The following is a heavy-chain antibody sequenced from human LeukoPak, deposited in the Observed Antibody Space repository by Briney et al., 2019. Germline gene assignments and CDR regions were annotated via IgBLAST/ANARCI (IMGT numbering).Heavy chain of an antibody. Sequence: GGSLRLSCAASGFTFSSYAMSWVRQAPGKGLEWVSGISGSGGSTYYADSVKGRFTISRDNSKNTLYLQMDSLRDDDTAIYYCAKSEQMAKFDYWGQGTLVTVSS. V-gene: IGHV3-23*01. CDR3: AKSEQMAKFDY. J-gene: IGHJ4*02. CDR1: GFTFSSYA. CDR2: ISGSGGST. D-gene: IGHD5-24*01.